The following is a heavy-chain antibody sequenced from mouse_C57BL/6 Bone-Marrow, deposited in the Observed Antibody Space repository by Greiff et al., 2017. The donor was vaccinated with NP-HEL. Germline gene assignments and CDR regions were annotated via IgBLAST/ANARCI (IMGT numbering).Heavy chain of an antibody. CDR2: ISGGGGNT. V-gene: IGHV5-9*01. CDR3: ARRITTVVPFAY. CDR1: GFTFSSYT. J-gene: IGHJ3*01. Sequence: EVHLVESGGGLVKPGGSLKLSCAASGFTFSSYTMSWVRQTPEKRLEWVATISGGGGNTYYPDSVKGRFTISRDNAKNTLYLQMSSLRSEDTALYYCARRITTVVPFAYWGQGTLVTVSA. D-gene: IGHD1-1*01.